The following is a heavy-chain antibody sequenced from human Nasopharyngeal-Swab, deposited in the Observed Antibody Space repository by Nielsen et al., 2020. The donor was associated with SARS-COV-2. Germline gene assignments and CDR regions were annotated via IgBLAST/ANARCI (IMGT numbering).Heavy chain of an antibody. Sequence: GESLKISCAASGFVFSGSAIHWVRQASGKGLEWVGRIGDKAHNYATTYAASVKGRFTISRDDSKNTAFLQIDSLKIEDTALYYCTTDYYFDYWGQGTLVTVSS. CDR3: TTDYYFDY. CDR1: GFVFSGSA. CDR2: IGDKAHNYAT. V-gene: IGHV3-73*01. J-gene: IGHJ4*02.